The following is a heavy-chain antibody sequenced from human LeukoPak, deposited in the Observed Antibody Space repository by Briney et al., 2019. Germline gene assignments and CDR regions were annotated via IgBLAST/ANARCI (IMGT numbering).Heavy chain of an antibody. Sequence: GGSLRLSCAASGFTFSSYSMNWVRQAPGKGLEWVSYISSSSSTIYYADSVKGRFTISRDNAKNSLYLQMNSLRAEDTAVYYCARDGGMGVGSSLNLWGQGTLVTVSS. CDR1: GFTFSSYS. D-gene: IGHD6-6*01. CDR2: ISSSSSTI. J-gene: IGHJ4*02. V-gene: IGHV3-48*01. CDR3: ARDGGMGVGSSLNL.